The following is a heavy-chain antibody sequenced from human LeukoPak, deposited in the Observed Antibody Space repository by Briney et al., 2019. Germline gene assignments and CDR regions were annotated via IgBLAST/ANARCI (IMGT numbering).Heavy chain of an antibody. V-gene: IGHV1-18*01. CDR1: GYTFTSYG. D-gene: IGHD3-10*01. J-gene: IGHJ6*02. CDR2: ISAYNGNT. Sequence: ASVKVSCKASGYTFTSYGISWVRQAPGQGLEWMGWISAYNGNTNYAQKLQGRVTMTTDTSTSTAYMELRSLRSDDTAVYYCAGITMVRGVTGYYYYYYGMDVWGQGTTVTVSS. CDR3: AGITMVRGVTGYYYYYYGMDV.